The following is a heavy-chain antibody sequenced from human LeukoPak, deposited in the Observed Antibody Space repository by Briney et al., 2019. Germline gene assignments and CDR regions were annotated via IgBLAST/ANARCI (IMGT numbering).Heavy chain of an antibody. J-gene: IGHJ4*02. Sequence: GGSLRLSCAASGFTFSSYSMNWVRQAPGKGLEWVAVISYDGSNKYYADSVKGRFTISRDNSKNTLYLQMNSLRAEDTAVYYCARVPESYWGQGTLVTVSS. V-gene: IGHV3-30*03. CDR1: GFTFSSYS. CDR3: ARVPESY. CDR2: ISYDGSNK.